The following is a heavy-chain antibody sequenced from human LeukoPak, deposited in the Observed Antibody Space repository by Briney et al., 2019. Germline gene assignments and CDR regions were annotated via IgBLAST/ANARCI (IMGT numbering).Heavy chain of an antibody. CDR1: GFTVSSAY. J-gene: IGHJ4*02. Sequence: GGSLRLSCAASGFTVSSAYMGWVRQAPGKGLEWVSVIYSGGATYYPDSVKGRFSISRDHSKNTLYLQMNDLRAEDTAVYYCDYWGQGTLVTVSS. CDR2: IYSGGAT. CDR3: DY. V-gene: IGHV3-66*01.